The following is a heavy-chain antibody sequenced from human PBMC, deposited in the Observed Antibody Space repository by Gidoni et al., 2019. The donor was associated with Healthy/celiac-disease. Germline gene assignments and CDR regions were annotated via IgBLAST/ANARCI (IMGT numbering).Heavy chain of an antibody. CDR2: IWYDGSNK. D-gene: IGHD4-17*01. Sequence: QVQLVESGGGVVQPGRSLRLSCPAPGFTFSSYGMHWVRQAPGKGLEWVAVIWYDGSNKYYADSVKGRFTISRDNSKNTLYLQMNSLRAEDTAVYYCARDNGDYEFDYWGQGTLVTVSS. J-gene: IGHJ4*02. CDR1: GFTFSSYG. V-gene: IGHV3-33*01. CDR3: ARDNGDYEFDY.